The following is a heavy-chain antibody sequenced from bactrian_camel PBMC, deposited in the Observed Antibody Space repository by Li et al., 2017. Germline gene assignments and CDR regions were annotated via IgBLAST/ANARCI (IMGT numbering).Heavy chain of an antibody. Sequence: VQLVESGGEAAQAGGSVRLSCVASRYSGNNYCMAWFRQAPGKERELVSSISSDGIAYYADSVKGRFTISKDDLKDTLYLQMNSLKPEDTAMYYCAADSVGRCRARGWVERPSVAAYDYWGQGTQVTVS. J-gene: IGHJ4*01. V-gene: IGHV3S57*01. CDR3: AADSVGRCRARGWVERPSVAAYDY. CDR2: ISSDGIA. CDR1: RYSGNNYC. D-gene: IGHD5*01.